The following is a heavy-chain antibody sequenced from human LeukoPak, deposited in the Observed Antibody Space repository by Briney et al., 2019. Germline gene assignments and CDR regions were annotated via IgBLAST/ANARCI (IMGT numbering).Heavy chain of an antibody. J-gene: IGHJ4*02. D-gene: IGHD3-10*01. V-gene: IGHV4-30-4*01. CDR3: ARKAQFGEGYFDY. CDR2: IYYSGST. CDR1: GGSISSGDYY. Sequence: SETLSLTCTVSGGSISSGDYYWSWIRQPPGKGLEWIGYIYYSGSTYYNPSLKSRVTISVETSKNQFSLKLSSVTAADTAVYYCARKAQFGEGYFDYWGQGTLVTVSS.